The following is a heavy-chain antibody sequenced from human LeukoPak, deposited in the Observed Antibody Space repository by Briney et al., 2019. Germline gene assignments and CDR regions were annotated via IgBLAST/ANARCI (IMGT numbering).Heavy chain of an antibody. V-gene: IGHV3-21*04. CDR2: IGSSSSLI. D-gene: IGHD3-3*01. CDR1: GFTFSNYI. CDR3: ARGLGDFWSGYLSYYYMDV. J-gene: IGHJ6*03. Sequence: GGSLRLSCAASGFTFSNYIMNWVRQTPGKGLEWVSYIGSSSSLIYYADSVKGRFTISRDNAKNSLYLQMNSLRAEDTAVYYCARGLGDFWSGYLSYYYMDVWGKGTTVTVSS.